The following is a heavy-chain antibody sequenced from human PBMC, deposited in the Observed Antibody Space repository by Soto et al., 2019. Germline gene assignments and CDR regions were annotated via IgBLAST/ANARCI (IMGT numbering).Heavy chain of an antibody. CDR2: INSDGSST. Sequence: VGSLRLSCAASGFTFSSYWMHWVRQAPGKGLVWVSRINSDGSSTSYADSVKGRFTISRDNAKSTLYLQMNSLRDEDTAVYYCARPGELPIAARYGYYYGMGVWGQGTTVTVSS. CDR3: ARPGELPIAARYGYYYGMGV. J-gene: IGHJ6*02. CDR1: GFTFSSYW. V-gene: IGHV3-74*01. D-gene: IGHD6-6*01.